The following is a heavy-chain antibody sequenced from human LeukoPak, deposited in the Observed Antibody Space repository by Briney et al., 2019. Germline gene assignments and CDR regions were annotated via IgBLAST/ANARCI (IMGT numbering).Heavy chain of an antibody. CDR1: GFIVRSNY. V-gene: IGHV3-23*01. D-gene: IGHD6-19*01. CDR3: VKAASGGWYDTNFDY. Sequence: GGSLRLSCAASGFIVRSNYMSWVRQAPGKGLEWVSVITGNSVNTFYADSVKGRFTISRDNSKNTLYMYMNSLRAEDAAVYYCVKAASGGWYDTNFDYWGQGTLVTVSS. J-gene: IGHJ4*02. CDR2: ITGNSVNT.